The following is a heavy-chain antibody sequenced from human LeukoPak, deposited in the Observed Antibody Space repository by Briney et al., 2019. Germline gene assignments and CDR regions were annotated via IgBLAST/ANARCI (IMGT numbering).Heavy chain of an antibody. CDR3: AREPPGPAAIPYFDY. Sequence: GGSLRLSCAASGFTFSSYWMSWVRQAPGKGLEWVANIKQDGSEKYYVDSVKGRFTISRDNAKNSLYLQMNSLRAEDTAVYYCAREPPGPAAIPYFDYWGQGTLVTVSS. CDR2: IKQDGSEK. J-gene: IGHJ4*02. D-gene: IGHD2-2*01. V-gene: IGHV3-7*01. CDR1: GFTFSSYW.